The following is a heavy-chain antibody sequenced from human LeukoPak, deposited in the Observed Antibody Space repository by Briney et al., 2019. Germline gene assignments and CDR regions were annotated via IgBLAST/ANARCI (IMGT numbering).Heavy chain of an antibody. V-gene: IGHV4-59*11. J-gene: IGHJ4*02. CDR2: IYYSGST. Sequence: SETLSLTCTVSGGPISSHYWSWIRQPPGKGLEWIGYIYYSGSTNYNPSLKSRVTISVDTSKNQFSLKLSSVTAADTAVYYCASGSGIALYDSWGQGTLVTVSS. CDR1: GGPISSHY. D-gene: IGHD6-13*01. CDR3: ASGSGIALYDS.